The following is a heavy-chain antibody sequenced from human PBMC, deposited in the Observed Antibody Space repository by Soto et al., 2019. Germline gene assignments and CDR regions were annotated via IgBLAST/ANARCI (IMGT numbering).Heavy chain of an antibody. D-gene: IGHD6-19*01. V-gene: IGHV3-15*07. CDR3: TTGEVDSRGWYGYYYYYYGMDV. J-gene: IGHJ6*02. CDR2: IKSKTDGGTT. Sequence: EVQLVESGGGLVKPGGSLRLSCAASGFTFSNAWMNWVRQAPGKGLEWVGRIKSKTDGGTTDYAAPVKGRFTISSDDSKHTLYLQMNSLKTEDTAVYYCTTGEVDSRGWYGYYYYYYGMDVWGRGTTVTVSS. CDR1: GFTFSNAW.